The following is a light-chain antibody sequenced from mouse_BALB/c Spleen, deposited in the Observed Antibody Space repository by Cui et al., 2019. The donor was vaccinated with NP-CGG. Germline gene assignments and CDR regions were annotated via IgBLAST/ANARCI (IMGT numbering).Light chain of an antibody. CDR1: TGAVTTSNY. Sequence: QAVVTQESALTTSLGETVTLTCRPSTGAVTTSNYANCVQEKPDHLFTGLIGGTNNRTPGVPARFSGSLIGDKAALTITGAQTEDEAIYFCALWYSNHWVFGGGTKLTVL. J-gene: IGLJ1*01. V-gene: IGLV1*01. CDR2: GTN. CDR3: ALWYSNHWV.